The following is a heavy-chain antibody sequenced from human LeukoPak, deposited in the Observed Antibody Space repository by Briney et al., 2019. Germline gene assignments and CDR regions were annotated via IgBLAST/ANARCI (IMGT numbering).Heavy chain of an antibody. CDR1: GYTFTSYH. D-gene: IGHD3-22*01. CDR2: IYHSGDST. Sequence: ASVKVSCKASGYTFTSYHIHWVRQAPGQGLEWMGIIYHSGDSTRYAQKFQGRVTMTSDTSTSTVYVELSSLRSEDTAVYYCATGTWKDYYDSSGYYTPSFDYWGQGTLVTVSS. V-gene: IGHV1-46*01. CDR3: ATGTWKDYYDSSGYYTPSFDY. J-gene: IGHJ4*02.